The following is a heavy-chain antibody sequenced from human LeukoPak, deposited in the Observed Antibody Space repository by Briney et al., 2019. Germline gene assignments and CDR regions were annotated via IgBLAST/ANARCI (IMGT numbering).Heavy chain of an antibody. Sequence: ASVKVSCKASGYTFTSYYMHWVRQAPGQGLEWMGIINPSGGSTSYAQKFQGRVTMTRDTSTSTVYMELSSLRSEDTAVYYCAREVYSGYVGGALDIWGQGTMVTVSS. D-gene: IGHD5-12*01. CDR3: AREVYSGYVGGALDI. J-gene: IGHJ3*02. CDR1: GYTFTSYY. CDR2: INPSGGST. V-gene: IGHV1-46*01.